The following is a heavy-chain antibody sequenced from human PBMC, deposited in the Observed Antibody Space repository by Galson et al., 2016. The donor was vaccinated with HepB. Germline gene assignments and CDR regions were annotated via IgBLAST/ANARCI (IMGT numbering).Heavy chain of an antibody. V-gene: IGHV6-1*01. J-gene: IGHJ6*03. CDR1: GDSVSSNSAA. CDR2: TYYRSKWYN. D-gene: IGHD6-13*01. Sequence: CAISGDSVSSNSAAWNWIRQSPSRGLEWLGRTYYRSKWYNDYAVSVKSRITINPDTSRNQFSLQLNSVTPEDTAVYYCAKDETRYNSSLNYYYYYYMDVWGKGTPVTVSS. CDR3: AKDETRYNSSLNYYYYYYMDV.